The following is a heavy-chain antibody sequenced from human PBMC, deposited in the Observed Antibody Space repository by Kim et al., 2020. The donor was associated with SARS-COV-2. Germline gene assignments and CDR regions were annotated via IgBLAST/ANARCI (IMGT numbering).Heavy chain of an antibody. V-gene: IGHV3-7*01. CDR2: IKQDGSEK. CDR1: GFTLNNYW. Sequence: GGSLRLSCAAFGFTLNNYWMSWIRQAPGKGLEWVANIKQDGSEKHYVDSVRGRFTISRDNAKNSLYLQMNSLRAEDTAVSYCARVTIAATGTVNYWGQGT. CDR3: ARVTIAATGTVNY. J-gene: IGHJ4*02. D-gene: IGHD6-13*01.